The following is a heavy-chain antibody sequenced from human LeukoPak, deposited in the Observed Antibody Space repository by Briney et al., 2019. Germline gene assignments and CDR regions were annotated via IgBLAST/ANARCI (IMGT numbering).Heavy chain of an antibody. J-gene: IGHJ4*02. CDR1: GFTFSSYG. D-gene: IGHD3-10*01. Sequence: GGSLRLSCAASGFTFSSYGMHWVRQAPGKGLEWVAVISYDGSNKYYADSVKGRFTISRDNSKNTLCLQMNSLRAEDTAVYYCAKDNYYGSGTITYFDSWGQGTLVTVSS. CDR3: AKDNYYGSGTITYFDS. CDR2: ISYDGSNK. V-gene: IGHV3-30*18.